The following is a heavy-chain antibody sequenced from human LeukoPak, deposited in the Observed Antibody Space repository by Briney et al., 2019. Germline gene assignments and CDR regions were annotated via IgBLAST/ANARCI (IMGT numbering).Heavy chain of an antibody. CDR1: GFTFTRYS. CDR2: TRSSNGHI. CDR3: ARGEGPSTLDY. V-gene: IGHV3-21*01. D-gene: IGHD3-3*02. Sequence: GGSLRLSCAASGFTFTRYSMNWLRQAPGKGLEWVSITRSSNGHIYYADSVKGRFTISRDKAKKSLYLQMNSLRAEDTAVYYCARGEGPSTLDYWGQGTLVTVSS. J-gene: IGHJ4*02.